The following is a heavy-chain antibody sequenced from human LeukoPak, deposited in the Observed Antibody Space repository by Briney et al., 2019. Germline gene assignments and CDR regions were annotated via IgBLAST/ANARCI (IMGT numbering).Heavy chain of an antibody. D-gene: IGHD2-2*01. CDR2: INWSGGST. CDR1: GFAFDEHG. V-gene: IGHV3-20*04. CDR3: ARAPITSPFYFDY. Sequence: GGSLRLSCTASGFAFDEHGMSWVRQVPGKGLEWVSGINWSGGSTGYADPLRGRLTISRDNAKNSLYLQMDSLRAEDTALYYCARAPITSPFYFDYWGQGTLVTVSS. J-gene: IGHJ4*02.